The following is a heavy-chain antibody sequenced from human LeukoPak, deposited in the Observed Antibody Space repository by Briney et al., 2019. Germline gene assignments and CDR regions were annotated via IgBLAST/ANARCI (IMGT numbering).Heavy chain of an antibody. V-gene: IGHV4-30-2*05. D-gene: IGHD2-15*01. CDR2: IYHSGST. Sequence: SETLSLTCAVSGGSISSGGYSWSWIRQPPGKGLEWIGYIYHSGSTYYNPSLKSRVTISVDTSKNQFSLKLSSVTAADTAVYYCARDTGWSSDYWGRGTLVTVSS. J-gene: IGHJ4*02. CDR3: ARDTGWSSDY. CDR1: GGSISSGGYS.